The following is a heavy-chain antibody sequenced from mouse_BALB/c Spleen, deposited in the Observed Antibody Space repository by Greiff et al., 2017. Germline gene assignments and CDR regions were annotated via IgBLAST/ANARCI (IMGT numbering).Heavy chain of an antibody. J-gene: IGHJ2*01. CDR2: ISDGGSYT. Sequence: EVMLVESGGGLVKPGGSLKLSCAASGFTFSDYYMSWVRQTPEKRLEWVATISDGGSYTYYPDSVKGRFTISRDNAKNNLYLQMSSLKSEDTAMYYCARAGLYDGYYFDYWGQGTTLTVSS. D-gene: IGHD2-3*01. V-gene: IGHV5-4*02. CDR1: GFTFSDYY. CDR3: ARAGLYDGYYFDY.